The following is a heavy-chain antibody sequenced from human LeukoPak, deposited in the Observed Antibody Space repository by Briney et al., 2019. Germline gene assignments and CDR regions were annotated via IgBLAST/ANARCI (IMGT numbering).Heavy chain of an antibody. J-gene: IGHJ4*02. CDR3: ARHVYCTNGVCYPFDY. Sequence: GESLKISCKGSGYRFTNYWIAWVRQMPGKGLECMGIIYPGDSDTRYSPSFQGQVTISADKSISTAYLQWSSLKASDTAMYYCARHVYCTNGVCYPFDYWGQGTLVTVSS. V-gene: IGHV5-51*01. D-gene: IGHD2-8*01. CDR1: GYRFTNYW. CDR2: IYPGDSDT.